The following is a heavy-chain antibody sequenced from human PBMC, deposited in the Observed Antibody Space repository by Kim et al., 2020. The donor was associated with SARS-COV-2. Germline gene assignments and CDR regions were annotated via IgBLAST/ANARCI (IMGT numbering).Heavy chain of an antibody. D-gene: IGHD3-3*01. Sequence: SETLSLTCAVYGGSFSGYYWSWIRQPPGKGLEWIGEINHSGSTNYNPSLKSRVTISVDTSKNQFSLKLSSVTAADTAVYYCARGLTYYDFWSGYSSGLSFDYWGQGTLVTVSS. J-gene: IGHJ4*02. V-gene: IGHV4-34*01. CDR3: ARGLTYYDFWSGYSSGLSFDY. CDR1: GGSFSGYY. CDR2: INHSGST.